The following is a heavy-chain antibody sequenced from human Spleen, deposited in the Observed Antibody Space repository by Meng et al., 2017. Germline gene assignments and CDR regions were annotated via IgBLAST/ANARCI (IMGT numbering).Heavy chain of an antibody. J-gene: IGHJ4*02. D-gene: IGHD1-26*01. Sequence: LTCAASGFAFDEYGMSWVRQAPGKGLEWVSGIDWIGGSTGYADSVKGRFTISRDNAKTSLYLQMNSLRAEDTALYHCARGGGGSYASDSWGQGTLVTVSS. V-gene: IGHV3-20*01. CDR2: IDWIGGST. CDR3: ARGGGGSYASDS. CDR1: GFAFDEYG.